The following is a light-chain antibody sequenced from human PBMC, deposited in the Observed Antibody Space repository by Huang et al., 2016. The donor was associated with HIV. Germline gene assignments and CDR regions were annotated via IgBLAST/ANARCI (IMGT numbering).Light chain of an antibody. CDR2: GAS. Sequence: ERVMTQSPATVSLSPGERATLSCRASLSVSTNLAWYQQRPGQPPRRLIYGASTRATGIPARFSGGGSGAEFTLTISSLQSEDFAVYYCQQYDNWPLTFGGGTKVQIK. V-gene: IGKV3-15*01. CDR3: QQYDNWPLT. CDR1: LSVSTN. J-gene: IGKJ4*01.